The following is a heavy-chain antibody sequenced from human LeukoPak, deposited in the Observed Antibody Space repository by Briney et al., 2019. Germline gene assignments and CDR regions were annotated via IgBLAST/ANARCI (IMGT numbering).Heavy chain of an antibody. CDR2: ISSSSSYI. CDR1: GFTFSSYS. Sequence: GGSLRLSCAASGFTFSSYSMNWVRQAPGKGLAWVSSISSSSSYIYYADSVKGRFTISRDNAKNSLYLQMNSLRAEDTAVYYCARDLSIAAAGFGYWGQGTLVTVSS. J-gene: IGHJ4*02. D-gene: IGHD6-13*01. CDR3: ARDLSIAAAGFGY. V-gene: IGHV3-21*01.